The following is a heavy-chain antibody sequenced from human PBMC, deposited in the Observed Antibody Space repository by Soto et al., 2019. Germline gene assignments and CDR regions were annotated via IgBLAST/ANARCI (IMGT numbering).Heavy chain of an antibody. Sequence: GGSLRLSCAASGFTFSSYSMNWVRQAPGKGLEWVSSISSSSSYIYYADPVKGRFTISRDNAKNSLYLQMNSLRAEDTAVYYCARGPPWGGDCHLGPAHYYYYYGMDVWGQGTTVTVSS. CDR3: ARGPPWGGDCHLGPAHYYYYYGMDV. CDR2: ISSSSSYI. D-gene: IGHD2-21*02. CDR1: GFTFSSYS. J-gene: IGHJ6*02. V-gene: IGHV3-21*01.